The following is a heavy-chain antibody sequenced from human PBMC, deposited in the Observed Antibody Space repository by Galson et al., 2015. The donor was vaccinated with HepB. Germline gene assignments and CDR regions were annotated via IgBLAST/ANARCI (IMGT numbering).Heavy chain of an antibody. J-gene: IGHJ3*02. Sequence: SVKVSCKASGYTFTSYGISWVRQAPGQGLEWMGWISAYNGNTNYAQKLQGRVTMTTDTSTSTAYMELRSLRSDDTAVYYCARDKVYYDILTGTQIPYAFDIWGQGTMVTVSS. D-gene: IGHD3-9*01. CDR2: ISAYNGNT. V-gene: IGHV1-18*01. CDR1: GYTFTSYG. CDR3: ARDKVYYDILTGTQIPYAFDI.